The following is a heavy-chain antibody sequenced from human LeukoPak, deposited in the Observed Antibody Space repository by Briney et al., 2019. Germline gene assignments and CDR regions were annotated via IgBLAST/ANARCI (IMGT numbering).Heavy chain of an antibody. V-gene: IGHV4-39*07. CDR2: IYYSGCT. CDR1: GGSISSSSYY. CDR3: ARTTIVAGSNYYYYGMDV. D-gene: IGHD6-19*01. J-gene: IGHJ6*02. Sequence: PSETLSLTCTVSGGSISSSSYYWGWIRQPPGKGLEWIGSIYYSGCTYYNPSLKSRVTISVDTSKNQFSLKLSSVTAADTAVYYYARTTIVAGSNYYYYGMDVWGQGTTVTVSS.